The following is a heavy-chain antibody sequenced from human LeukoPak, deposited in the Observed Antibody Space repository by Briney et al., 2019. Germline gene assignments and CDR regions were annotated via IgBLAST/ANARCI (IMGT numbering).Heavy chain of an antibody. V-gene: IGHV3-7*01. CDR2: VKEDGSDK. D-gene: IGHD1-14*01. J-gene: IGHJ3*02. Sequence: PGGSLRLSCAASGFTFSSHSMRWVRQAPGKGLELVANVKEDGSDKHYVDSVKGRFTISRDNAKNTVYLQMNSLRDEDTGGYYCARGGPDHAFDIWGQGTMVTVSS. CDR1: GFTFSSHS. CDR3: ARGGPDHAFDI.